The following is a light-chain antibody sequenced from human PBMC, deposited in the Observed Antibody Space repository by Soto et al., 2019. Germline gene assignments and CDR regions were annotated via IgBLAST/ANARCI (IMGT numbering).Light chain of an antibody. J-gene: IGKJ1*01. CDR2: KAS. V-gene: IGKV1-5*03. CDR3: QHYNGYSEA. CDR1: QTISSC. Sequence: DIQMTQSPSTLSASVGDRVTITCRASQTISSCLAWYQQKPGKAPKLLIYKASTLKSGVPSRFSGSGSGTEFTLTISSLQPEDFATYYCQHYNGYSEAFGQGTKVELK.